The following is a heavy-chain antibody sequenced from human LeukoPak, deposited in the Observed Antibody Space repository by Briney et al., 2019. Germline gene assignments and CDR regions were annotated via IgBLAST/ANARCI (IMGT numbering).Heavy chain of an antibody. J-gene: IGHJ4*02. CDR1: GFTFSSYA. D-gene: IGHD3-10*01. CDR3: AKHGFGVFAGY. CDR2: ISGSGGST. V-gene: IGHV3-23*01. Sequence: GGSLRLSCAASGFTFSSYAMSWVRQAPGKGLQWVSGISGSGGSTYYADSVKGRFTISRDNSKNTLYLQMNSLRAEDTAVYYCAKHGFGVFAGYWGQGTLVTVSS.